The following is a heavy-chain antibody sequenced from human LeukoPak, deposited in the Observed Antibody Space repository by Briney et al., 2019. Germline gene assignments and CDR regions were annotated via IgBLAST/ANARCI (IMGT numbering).Heavy chain of an antibody. CDR3: ARDPTTVVTTPYYFDF. J-gene: IGHJ4*02. Sequence: SETLSLTCAVHGGSFSGYHWNWIRQSPGKGLEWIGEINDRGHTNYNPSLESRITISVDTSKKQFSLNLSSVTAADTAVYYCARDPTTVVTTPYYFDFWGRGTLVTVSS. D-gene: IGHD4-23*01. CDR1: GGSFSGYH. CDR2: INDRGHT. V-gene: IGHV4-34*01.